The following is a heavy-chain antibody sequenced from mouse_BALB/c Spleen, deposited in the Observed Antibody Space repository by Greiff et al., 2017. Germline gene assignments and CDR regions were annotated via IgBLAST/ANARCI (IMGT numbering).Heavy chain of an antibody. CDR1: GFTFSSFG. V-gene: IGHV5-6-5*01. CDR3: ARYDYDWYAMDY. J-gene: IGHJ4*01. CDR2: ISSGGST. Sequence: EVQLVESGGGLVQPGGSRKLSCAASGFTFSSFGMHWVRQAPEKGLEWVASISSGGSTYYPDSVKGRFTISRDNARNILYLQMSSLRSEDTAMYYCARYDYDWYAMDYWGQGTSVTVSS. D-gene: IGHD2-4*01.